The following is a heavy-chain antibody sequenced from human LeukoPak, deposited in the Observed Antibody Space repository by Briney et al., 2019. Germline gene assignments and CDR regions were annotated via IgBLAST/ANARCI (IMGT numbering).Heavy chain of an antibody. D-gene: IGHD1-26*01. V-gene: IGHV3-23*01. CDR3: AKSSGSYPYQRHFDY. Sequence: GGSLRLSCAASGFTFSSYAMSWVRQAPGKGLEWVSAISGSGGSTYNADSVKGRFTISRDNSKNTLYLQMNSLRAEDTAVYYCAKSSGSYPYQRHFDYWGQGTLVTVSS. CDR1: GFTFSSYA. CDR2: ISGSGGST. J-gene: IGHJ4*02.